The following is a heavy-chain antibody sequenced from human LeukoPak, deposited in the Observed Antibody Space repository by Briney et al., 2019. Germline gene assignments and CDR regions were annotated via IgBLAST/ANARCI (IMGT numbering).Heavy chain of an antibody. J-gene: IGHJ4*02. CDR3: ARGNLPYTDY. CDR1: GFTFSSYS. D-gene: IGHD1-14*01. Sequence: KAGGSLRLSYAASGFTFSSYSMNWVRQAPGKGLEWVSSISSSSSYIYYADSVKGRFTISRDNAKNSLYLQMNSLRAEDTAVYYCARGNLPYTDYWGQGTLVTVSS. V-gene: IGHV3-21*01. CDR2: ISSSSSYI.